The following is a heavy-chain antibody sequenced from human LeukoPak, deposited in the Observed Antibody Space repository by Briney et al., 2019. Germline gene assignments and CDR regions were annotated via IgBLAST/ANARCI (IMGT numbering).Heavy chain of an antibody. J-gene: IGHJ4*02. CDR3: ATGDLLTKNFDY. D-gene: IGHD1-26*01. CDR2: INPSSGRA. Sequence: ASVKVSCKASGYTFTNYYMHWVRQAPGQGLEWMGIINPSSGRATYEQMLQDRINMTRDTSTSTVYMEVSSLRSDDTAVYYCATGDLLTKNFDYWGQGTLVTVSS. V-gene: IGHV1-46*03. CDR1: GYTFTNYY.